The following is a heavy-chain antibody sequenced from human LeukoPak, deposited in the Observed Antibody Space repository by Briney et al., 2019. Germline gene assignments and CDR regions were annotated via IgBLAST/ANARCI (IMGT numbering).Heavy chain of an antibody. V-gene: IGHV3-53*01. CDR3: ARGYDFWSGYYNPRPNYYYYMDV. Sequence: PGGSLRLSCAASGFTVSSNYMSWVRQAPGKGLEWVSFIYSGGSTYYADSVKGRFTVSRDNSKNTLYLQMNSLRVEDTAVYYCARGYDFWSGYYNPRPNYYYYMDVWGKGTTVTVSS. CDR2: IYSGGST. D-gene: IGHD3-3*01. J-gene: IGHJ6*03. CDR1: GFTVSSNY.